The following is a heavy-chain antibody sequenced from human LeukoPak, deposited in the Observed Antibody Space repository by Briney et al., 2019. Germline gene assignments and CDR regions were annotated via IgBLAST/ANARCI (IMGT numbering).Heavy chain of an antibody. CDR1: GGSISSYY. CDR2: IYYSGST. Sequence: SETLSLTCTVSGGSISSYYWSWIRQPPGKGLEWIGYIYYSGSTNYNPSLKRRVTISVDTSKNQFSLKLSSVTAADTAVYYCARGTGYYYYGMDVWGQGTTVTVSS. D-gene: IGHD1-14*01. CDR3: ARGTGYYYYGMDV. V-gene: IGHV4-59*01. J-gene: IGHJ6*02.